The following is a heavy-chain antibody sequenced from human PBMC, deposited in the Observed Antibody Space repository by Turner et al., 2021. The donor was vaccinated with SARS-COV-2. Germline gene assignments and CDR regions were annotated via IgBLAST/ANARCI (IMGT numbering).Heavy chain of an antibody. CDR1: GGSFSNHF. J-gene: IGHJ4*02. V-gene: IGHV4-34*02. CDR3: ARVGSSLGARLNMGRPAITPKRSGIDF. D-gene: IGHD3-10*01. Sequence: QVQLQQWGAGLLKPSETLSLTFAVHGGSFSNHFSTWTRQPPGKGLEWIGEIDHGGRTKDESSLESRVTIAVDTAKKQFSLSLSSVTAADTAVYYCARVGSSLGARLNMGRPAITPKRSGIDFWGQGSLVTVSS. CDR2: IDHGGRT.